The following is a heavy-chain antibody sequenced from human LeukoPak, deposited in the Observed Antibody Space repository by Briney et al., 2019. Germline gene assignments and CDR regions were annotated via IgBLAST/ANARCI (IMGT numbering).Heavy chain of an antibody. CDR2: SGTVGDT. V-gene: IGHV3-13*04. D-gene: IGHD2-2*01. CDR3: VRAAMPYIINGRRFDY. J-gene: IGHJ4*02. Sequence: PGGSLRLSCAASGFTSSAYDMHWVRQITGGGLEWVSTSGTVGDTFYSDSVKGRFTISRENAKNSVHLQMNSLRVEDSAIYFCVRAAMPYIINGRRFDYWGQGTLVTVS. CDR1: GFTSSAYD.